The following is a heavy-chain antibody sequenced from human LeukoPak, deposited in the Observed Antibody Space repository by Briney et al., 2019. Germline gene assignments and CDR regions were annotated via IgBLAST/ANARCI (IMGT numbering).Heavy chain of an antibody. D-gene: IGHD1-1*01. J-gene: IGHJ4*02. V-gene: IGHV1-46*01. CDR2: IDPSGGST. CDR1: GYTFTRYY. CDR3: ARDKSGTTQGDSDY. Sequence: ASVSLSCKASGYTFTRYYMHWVRQAPGQGLEWMGIIDPSGGSTSYAQKFQGRVTMTRDTSTSTVYMDLSSLRSEDTAVYYCARDKSGTTQGDSDYWGQETLVPFSS.